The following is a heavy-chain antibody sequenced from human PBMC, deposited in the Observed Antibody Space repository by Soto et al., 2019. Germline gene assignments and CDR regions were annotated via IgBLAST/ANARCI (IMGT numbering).Heavy chain of an antibody. CDR3: GREAGDYDLYFDL. D-gene: IGHD3-3*01. CDR1: GYTFTSHG. Sequence: QVQLVQSGAEVKEPGASVKVSCKTSGYTFTSHGVYWVRQAPGQGLEWVGWISPYNGNTNYEQRLQGRVTLTTDTSTSPAYMELRSLRPDDTAVYYCGREAGDYDLYFDLWGRGTPVTVSS. J-gene: IGHJ2*01. CDR2: ISPYNGNT. V-gene: IGHV1-18*01.